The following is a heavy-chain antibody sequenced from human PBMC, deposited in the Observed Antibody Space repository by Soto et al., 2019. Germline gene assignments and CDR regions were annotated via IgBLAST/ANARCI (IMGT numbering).Heavy chain of an antibody. D-gene: IGHD2-15*01. CDR3: ARAQVVVAATDYYYGMDV. J-gene: IGHJ6*02. CDR2: ISAYNGNT. Sequence: ASVKVSCKASGYTFTSYGISWVRQAPGQGLEWMGWISAYNGNTNYAQKLQGRVTMTTDTSTSTAYMELRSPRSDDTAVYYCARAQVVVAATDYYYGMDVWGQGTTVTVSS. CDR1: GYTFTSYG. V-gene: IGHV1-18*01.